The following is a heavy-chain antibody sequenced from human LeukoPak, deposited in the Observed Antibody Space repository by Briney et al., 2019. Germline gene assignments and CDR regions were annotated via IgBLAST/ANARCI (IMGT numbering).Heavy chain of an antibody. CDR1: GFTFSSYA. J-gene: IGHJ4*02. Sequence: GGSLRLSCAASGFTFSSYAMSWVRQAPGKGLEWVSAISGSGGSTYYADSVKGRSTISRDNSKNTLYLQMNSLRAEDTAVYYCAKVPQYLIYDSSGYYFDYWGQGTLVTVSS. CDR2: ISGSGGST. D-gene: IGHD3-22*01. CDR3: AKVPQYLIYDSSGYYFDY. V-gene: IGHV3-23*01.